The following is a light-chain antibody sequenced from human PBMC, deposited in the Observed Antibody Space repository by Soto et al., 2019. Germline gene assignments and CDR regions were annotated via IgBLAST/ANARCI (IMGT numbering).Light chain of an antibody. V-gene: IGKV3-20*01. CDR1: QTISRDD. J-gene: IGKJ3*01. CDR3: YQYYSSPHT. Sequence: EIVLTQSPGTLSLSPGETATLSCRTSQTISRDDLAWYQQRPGQAPRLLVSATSRRATGIPDRFNGYGSGTDFTLTISSLEPEDFGVYYCYQYYSSPHTFGPGNKVDIK. CDR2: ATS.